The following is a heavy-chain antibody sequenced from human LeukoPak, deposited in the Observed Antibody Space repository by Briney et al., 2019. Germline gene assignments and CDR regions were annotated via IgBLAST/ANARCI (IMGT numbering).Heavy chain of an antibody. CDR3: ARYPPYCSSTSCSQYYFDY. Sequence: PGGSLRLSCAASGFTFSSYAMSWVRQAPGKGLEWVSAISGSGGSTYYADSVKGRFTISRDNAKNSLYLQMNSLRAEDTAVYYCARYPPYCSSTSCSQYYFDYWGQGTLVTVSS. CDR2: ISGSGGST. D-gene: IGHD2-2*01. CDR1: GFTFSSYA. V-gene: IGHV3-23*01. J-gene: IGHJ4*02.